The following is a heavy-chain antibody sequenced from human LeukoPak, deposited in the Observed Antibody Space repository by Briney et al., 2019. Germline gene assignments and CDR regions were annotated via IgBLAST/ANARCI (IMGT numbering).Heavy chain of an antibody. CDR1: GYTFTSYG. CDR2: ISAYNGNT. Sequence: GASVKVSCKASGYTFTSYGISWVRQAPGQGLEWMGWISAYNGNTNYAQKLQGRVTMTTDTSTSTAYMELRSLRSDDTAVYYCAIVVPAADNYYGMGVWGQGTTATVSS. D-gene: IGHD2-2*01. J-gene: IGHJ6*02. V-gene: IGHV1-18*01. CDR3: AIVVPAADNYYGMGV.